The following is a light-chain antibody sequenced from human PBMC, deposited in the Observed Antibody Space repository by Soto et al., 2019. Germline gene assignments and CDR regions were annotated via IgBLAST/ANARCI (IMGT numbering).Light chain of an antibody. CDR3: QQYNSYSL. J-gene: IGKJ1*01. Sequence: IVLTQSPGTLSLSPWERATLSCRASQTLSNSFIAWYQQKPGQAPRLLIYDTSSRATSVPDRYSASGSGTDFTLTISSLQPDDFATYYCQQYNSYSLFGQGTKVDIK. CDR2: DTS. V-gene: IGKV3-20*01. CDR1: QTLSNSF.